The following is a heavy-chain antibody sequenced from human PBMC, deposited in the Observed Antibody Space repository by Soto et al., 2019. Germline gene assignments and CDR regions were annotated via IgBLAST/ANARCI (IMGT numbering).Heavy chain of an antibody. CDR2: ISYDGSNK. Sequence: QVQLVESGGGVVQPGRSLRLSCAASGFTFSSYGMHWVRQAPGKGLEWVAVISYDGSNKYYADSVKGRFTISRDNSKNTLYLEMNSLRAEDPAVYYCAKMGSASEYFQHWGQGTLVTVSS. CDR1: GFTFSSYG. V-gene: IGHV3-30*18. CDR3: AKMGSASEYFQH. D-gene: IGHD1-26*01. J-gene: IGHJ1*01.